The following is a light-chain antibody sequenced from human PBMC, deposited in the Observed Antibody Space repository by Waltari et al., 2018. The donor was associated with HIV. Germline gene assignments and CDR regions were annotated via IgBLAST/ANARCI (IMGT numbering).Light chain of an antibody. CDR1: HDIKSW. CDR3: QQYNTFSFT. Sequence: DIQMIQSPSNLSASVGDAVTINCRASHDIKSWLAWYQHKPRQAPKLLIYKASTLESGVSSRFSGAGSGMNFTFTIASLQVDDIATYYCQQYNTFSFTFGPGTTV. J-gene: IGKJ3*01. CDR2: KAS. V-gene: IGKV1-5*03.